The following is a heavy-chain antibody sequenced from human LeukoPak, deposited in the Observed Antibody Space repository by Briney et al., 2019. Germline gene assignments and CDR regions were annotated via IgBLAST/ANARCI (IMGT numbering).Heavy chain of an antibody. V-gene: IGHV4-59*08. CDR1: GGSVSGYY. CDR2: IFYSGTT. D-gene: IGHD2-21*02. J-gene: IGHJ4*02. Sequence: SETLSLTCTVSGGSVSGYYWSWIRRPPGRGLEWIGYIFYSGTTLYSPSLKSRVTMSVDTSENQFSLKLSSVTAADTAVYYCARHDVVPVIRRGFDFWGQGILATVSS. CDR3: ARHDVVPVIRRGFDF.